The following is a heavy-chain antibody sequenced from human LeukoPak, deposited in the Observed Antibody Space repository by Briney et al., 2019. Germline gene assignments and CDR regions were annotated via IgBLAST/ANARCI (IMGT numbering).Heavy chain of an antibody. J-gene: IGHJ5*02. Sequence: PSETLSLTCTVSGGSISSYYWSWIRQPPGKGLEWIGYIYYSGSTYYNPSLKSRVTISVDTSKNQFSLKLSSVTAADTAVYYCARDRPGYCSGGSCYSGWDPWGQGTLVTVSS. D-gene: IGHD2-15*01. CDR3: ARDRPGYCSGGSCYSGWDP. CDR2: IYYSGST. CDR1: GGSISSYY. V-gene: IGHV4-59*12.